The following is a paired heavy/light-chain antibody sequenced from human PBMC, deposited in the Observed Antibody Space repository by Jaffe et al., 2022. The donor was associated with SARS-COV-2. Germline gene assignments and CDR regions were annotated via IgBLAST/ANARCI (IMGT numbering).Heavy chain of an antibody. CDR3: AREGYNSGSSWGFLDC. CDR2: ISSDGTKQ. Sequence: QVQLVESGGGVVQPGRSLRLSCAASGFTFAHYPIHWVRQAPGKGLEWLTVISSDGTKQDYADSVRGRITISRDNSKNTVFLQMNSLRPEDTAVYYCAREGYNSGSSWGFLDCWGQGTLVIVSS. CDR1: GFTFAHYP. J-gene: IGHJ4*02. D-gene: IGHD3-10*01. V-gene: IGHV3-30*04.
Light chain of an antibody. Sequence: QSALTQPASVSGSPGQSITISCTGTSSDLGTYNHVSWYQQHPGRAPKLMIYEVSDRPSGISNRFSGSKSGNTASLTIAGLQAEDEADYYCFSYTSSTAYVFGTGTKVTVL. CDR1: SSDLGTYNH. CDR2: EVS. CDR3: FSYTSSTAYV. J-gene: IGLJ1*01. V-gene: IGLV2-14*01.